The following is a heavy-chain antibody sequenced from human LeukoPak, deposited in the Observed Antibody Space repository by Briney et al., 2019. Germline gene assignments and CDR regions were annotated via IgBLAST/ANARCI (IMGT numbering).Heavy chain of an antibody. CDR2: INAGNGNT. CDR1: GYTFTSYA. V-gene: IGHV1-3*01. CDR3: ASSGWYGAGSFDY. D-gene: IGHD6-19*01. J-gene: IGHJ4*02. Sequence: ASVTVSCKASGYTFTSYAMHWVRQAPGQRLEWMGWINAGNGNTKYSQKFQGRVTITRDTSASTAYMELSSLRSEDTAVYYCASSGWYGAGSFDYWGQGTLVTVSS.